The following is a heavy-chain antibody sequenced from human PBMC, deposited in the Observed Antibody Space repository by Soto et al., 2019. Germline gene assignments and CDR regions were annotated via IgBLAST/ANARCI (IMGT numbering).Heavy chain of an antibody. CDR1: GGSISSGGYY. D-gene: IGHD2-15*01. J-gene: IGHJ6*03. CDR3: ATQTRGGLYYYYYMDV. V-gene: IGHV4-31*03. Sequence: SETLSLTCTVSGGSISSGGYYWSWIRQHPGKGLEWIGYIYYSGSTYYNPSLKSRVTISVDTSKNQFSLKLSSVTAADTAVYYCATQTRGGLYYYYYMDVWGKGTTVTVSS. CDR2: IYYSGST.